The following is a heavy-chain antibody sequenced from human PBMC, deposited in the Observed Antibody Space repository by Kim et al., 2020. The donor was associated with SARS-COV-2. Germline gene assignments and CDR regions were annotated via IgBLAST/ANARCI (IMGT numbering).Heavy chain of an antibody. Sequence: VKGRFTISRDNPENTMYLQMNSLRPEDTAVYYCAKAVVRGVNYYYYGMDVWGQGTTVAVSS. CDR3: AKAVVRGVNYYYYGMDV. V-gene: IGHV3-30*02. J-gene: IGHJ6*01. D-gene: IGHD3-10*01.